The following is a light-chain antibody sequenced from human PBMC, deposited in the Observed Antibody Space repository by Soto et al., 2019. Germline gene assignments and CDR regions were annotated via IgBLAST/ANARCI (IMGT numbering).Light chain of an antibody. CDR1: SSDVGGFNY. CDR2: DVY. Sequence: QSALTHPASVSGSPGQSITISCTGTSSDVGGFNYVSWYQQHPGKAPKLLIFDVYSRPSGISNRFSGSKSGNTASLTISGLQAEDEADYYCSSYTTSGSYVFGPGTKVTVL. V-gene: IGLV2-14*01. CDR3: SSYTTSGSYV. J-gene: IGLJ1*01.